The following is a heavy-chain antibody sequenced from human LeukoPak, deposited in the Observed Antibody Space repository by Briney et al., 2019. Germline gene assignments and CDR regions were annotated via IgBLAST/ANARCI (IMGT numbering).Heavy chain of an antibody. J-gene: IGHJ4*02. Sequence: SETLSLTCTVSGGSISSYYWSWIRQPPGKGLEWIGYIYYSGSTNYNPSLKSRVTISVDTSKNQFSLKLSSVTAADTAVYYCARMKAVAGDPVVSLDYWGQGTLVTVSS. V-gene: IGHV4-59*08. D-gene: IGHD6-19*01. CDR1: GGSISSYY. CDR3: ARMKAVAGDPVVSLDY. CDR2: IYYSGST.